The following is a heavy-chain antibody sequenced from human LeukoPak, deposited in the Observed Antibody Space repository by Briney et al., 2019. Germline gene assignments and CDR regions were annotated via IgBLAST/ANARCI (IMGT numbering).Heavy chain of an antibody. J-gene: IGHJ3*02. CDR1: GGSLSSYY. Sequence: SETLSLTCTVSGGSLSSYYWSWIRQTPGKGLEWIAHIYYSRSTNYNPPLKSRVTMSVDTSKNLCSLKLSSVTAADTAVYYCARARVDDAFDIWGQGTMVTVSS. D-gene: IGHD5-24*01. CDR2: IYYSRST. CDR3: ARARVDDAFDI. V-gene: IGHV4-59*01.